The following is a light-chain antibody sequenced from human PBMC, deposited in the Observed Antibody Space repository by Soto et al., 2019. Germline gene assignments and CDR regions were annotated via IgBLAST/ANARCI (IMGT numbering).Light chain of an antibody. CDR1: SSDVGGYNY. V-gene: IGLV2-14*01. CDR2: EVT. CDR3: ASYTTSNNLGV. Sequence: QSVLTQPASVSGSPGQSITISCTGTSSDVGGYNYVSWYQQHPGKAPKLIIYEVTNRPSGVSNRFSGSKSGNTASLTISGLQAEDESDYYCASYTTSNNLGVFGGGTKLTVL. J-gene: IGLJ3*02.